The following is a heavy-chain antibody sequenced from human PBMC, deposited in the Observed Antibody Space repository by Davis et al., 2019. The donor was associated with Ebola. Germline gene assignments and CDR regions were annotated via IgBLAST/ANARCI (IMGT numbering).Heavy chain of an antibody. CDR3: ARGKASGYRPLGPY. CDR1: GFTFSDYY. CDR2: ISSSSSYT. J-gene: IGHJ4*02. V-gene: IGHV3-11*06. Sequence: GGSLRLSCAASGFTFSDYYMSWIRQAPGKGLEWVSYISSSSSYTNYADSVKGRFTISRDNAKNSLYLQMNSLRAEDTAVYYCARGKASGYRPLGPYWGQGTLVTVSS. D-gene: IGHD5-18*01.